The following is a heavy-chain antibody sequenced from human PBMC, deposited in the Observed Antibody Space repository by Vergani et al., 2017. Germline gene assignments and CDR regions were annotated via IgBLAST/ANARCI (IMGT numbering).Heavy chain of an antibody. CDR3: VKDHMGASFVGTNHNDY. Sequence: EVQLVESGGGLVQRGRSLRLSCAASGFTFSSYSMNWVRQAPGKGLEWVSYISSSSSPIYYADSVQGRFTISRDNAKKSLYLQMNSLRAEDTAVYYCVKDHMGASFVGTNHNDYWGQGTLVTVSS. CDR1: GFTFSSYS. CDR2: ISSSSSPI. J-gene: IGHJ4*02. D-gene: IGHD1-26*01. V-gene: IGHV3-48*01.